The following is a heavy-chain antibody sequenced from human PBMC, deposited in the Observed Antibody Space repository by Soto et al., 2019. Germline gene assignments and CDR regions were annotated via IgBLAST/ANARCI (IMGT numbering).Heavy chain of an antibody. CDR1: GFTFSSYS. J-gene: IGHJ4*02. CDR2: ISNSGGST. V-gene: IGHV3-23*01. Sequence: PGGSLRLSCAASGFTFSSYSMNWVRQAPGKGLEWVSSISNSGGSTYYADSVQGRFTISRDNSKNTLSLQMNSLRAEDTAIYYCANHRGFLVTQYFFDYWGQGTLVTVSS. D-gene: IGHD2-21*02. CDR3: ANHRGFLVTQYFFDY.